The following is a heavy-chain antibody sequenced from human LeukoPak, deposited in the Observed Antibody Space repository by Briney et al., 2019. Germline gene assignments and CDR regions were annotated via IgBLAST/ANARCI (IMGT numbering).Heavy chain of an antibody. CDR1: GGTFSSYA. V-gene: IGHV1-69*13. CDR2: IIPIFGTA. D-gene: IGHD6-13*01. Sequence: GASVKVSRKASGGTFSSYAISWVRQAPGQGLEWMGGIIPIFGTANYAQKFQGRVTITADESTSTAYMELSSLRSEDTAVYYCARDPGVAAAGTDPNFDYWGQGTLVTVSS. J-gene: IGHJ4*02. CDR3: ARDPGVAAAGTDPNFDY.